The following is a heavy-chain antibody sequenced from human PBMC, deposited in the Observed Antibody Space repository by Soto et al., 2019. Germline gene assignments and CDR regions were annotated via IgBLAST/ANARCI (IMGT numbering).Heavy chain of an antibody. Sequence: PSETLSLTCTVSGGSISSYYWSWIRHPPGKGLEWIGYIYYSGSTNYNPSLKSRVTISVDTSKNQFSLKLSSVTAADTAVYYCARRRSGWSNWFDPWGQGTLVTVSS. CDR3: ARRRSGWSNWFDP. CDR1: GGSISSYY. D-gene: IGHD6-19*01. V-gene: IGHV4-59*08. CDR2: IYYSGST. J-gene: IGHJ5*02.